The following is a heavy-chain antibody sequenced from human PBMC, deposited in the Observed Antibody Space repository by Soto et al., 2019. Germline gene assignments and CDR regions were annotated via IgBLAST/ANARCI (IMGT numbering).Heavy chain of an antibody. D-gene: IGHD6-13*01. J-gene: IGHJ4*02. CDR2: ISCDGGST. CDR1: GFAFSRVS. CDR3: AKDLLAAAGPLDY. V-gene: IGHV3-43*01. Sequence: GSLGLACLASGFAFSRVSMHWVRQPPGKGLEWVSLISCDGGSTYYADSVKGRFTISRDNSKNSLYLQMNSLRTEDNAFYYCAKDLLAAAGPLDYWGQGTLVTVYS.